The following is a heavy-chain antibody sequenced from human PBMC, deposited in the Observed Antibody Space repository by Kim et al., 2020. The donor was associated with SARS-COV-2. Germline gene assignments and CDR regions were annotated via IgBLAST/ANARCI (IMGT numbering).Heavy chain of an antibody. J-gene: IGHJ5*01. CDR1: GFTFGSYW. D-gene: IGHD3-10*01. CDR3: ARVLFYGSERGGVDS. Sequence: GGSLRLSCGGSGFTFGSYWMSWVRQAPGEGLEWVANIKEDGREKYYGESVKGRFTISRDNAKKSLYLQMNSLRAEDTAVYYCARVLFYGSERGGVDSWG. V-gene: IGHV3-7*01. CDR2: IKEDGREK.